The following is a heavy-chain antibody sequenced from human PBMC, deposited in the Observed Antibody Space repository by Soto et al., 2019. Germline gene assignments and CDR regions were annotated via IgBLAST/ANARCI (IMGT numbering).Heavy chain of an antibody. CDR2: IKTTADGGTT. V-gene: IGHV3-15*07. J-gene: IGHJ6*02. CDR3: ATDSPSRFFQWLREYLYYNMDI. Sequence: EVQLVESGGGLVKPGGSLRLSCAASGFSFNNAWMNWVRQAPGKGLEWVGHIKTTADGGTTEYAAPVKGRFTISRDDSKNTLYLQMNSLETEDTAVYYCATDSPSRFFQWLREYLYYNMDIWGRGTTVTVSS. CDR1: GFSFNNAW. D-gene: IGHD3-3*01.